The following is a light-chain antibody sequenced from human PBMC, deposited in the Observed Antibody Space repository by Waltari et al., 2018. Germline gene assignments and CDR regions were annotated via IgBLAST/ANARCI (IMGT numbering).Light chain of an antibody. CDR2: VNSDGSH. J-gene: IGLJ3*02. CDR3: QTGGHGTWV. CDR1: CGYSRTV. Sequence: LVLTQSPSASASLVPSVKLTCSLSCGYSRTVIAWLPQQPGKGPRYSMKVNSDGSHRKGDDIPDRFSASNSGTEYYLTISSLQSEDEADYYCQTGGHGTWVFGGGTKLTVL. V-gene: IGLV4-69*01.